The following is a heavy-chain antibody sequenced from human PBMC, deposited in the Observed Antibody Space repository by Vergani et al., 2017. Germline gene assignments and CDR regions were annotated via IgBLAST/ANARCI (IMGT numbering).Heavy chain of an antibody. Sequence: EVQLVESGGGLVQPGGSLRLSCAASGFTFSSYSMNWVRQAPGKGLEWVSYISSSSSYIYYADSVKGRFTISRDNAKNSLYLQMNSLRAEDTAVYYCARKSFRYSPGESDFDYWGQGTLVTVSS. J-gene: IGHJ4*02. CDR1: GFTFSSYS. CDR3: ARKSFRYSPGESDFDY. CDR2: ISSSSSYI. D-gene: IGHD6-13*01. V-gene: IGHV3-21*05.